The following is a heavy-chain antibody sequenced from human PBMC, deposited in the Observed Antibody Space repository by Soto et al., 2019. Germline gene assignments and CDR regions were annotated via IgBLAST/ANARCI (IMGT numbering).Heavy chain of an antibody. CDR2: MNPINGAT. V-gene: IGHV1-8*02. CDR3: GRGPSPRAPAGGPPSYYAMDV. Sequence: ASVKVSCKASGYDFTAYDINWVRQASGQGLEWMGWMNPINGATGSARRFQGRVSMTRNTATATAYLELTSLRSDDSAFYYCGRGPSPRAPAGGPPSYYAMDVRGTATTLTVSS. J-gene: IGHJ6*03. D-gene: IGHD6-13*01. CDR1: GYDFTAYD.